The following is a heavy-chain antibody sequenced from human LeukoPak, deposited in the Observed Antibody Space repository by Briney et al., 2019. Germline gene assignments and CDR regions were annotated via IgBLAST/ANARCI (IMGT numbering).Heavy chain of an antibody. CDR2: FDPEDGET. CDR3: ATDMFFVSGTCASDI. D-gene: IGHD1-14*01. CDR1: GYTLTELS. J-gene: IGHJ3*02. Sequence: ASVKVSCKVSGYTLTELSMHWVRQAPGKGLEWMGGFDPEDGETIYAQKFQGRVTMTEDTSTDTAYMELSSLRSEDTAVYYCATDMFFVSGTCASDIWGQGTMVTVSS. V-gene: IGHV1-24*01.